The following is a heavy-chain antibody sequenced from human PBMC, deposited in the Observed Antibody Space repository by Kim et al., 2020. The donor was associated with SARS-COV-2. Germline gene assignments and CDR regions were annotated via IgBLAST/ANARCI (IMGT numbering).Heavy chain of an antibody. Sequence: GGSLRLSCAASGFTFSSYAMSWVRQAPGKGLEWVSAISGSGGSTYYADSVKGRFTISRDNSKNTLYLQMNSLRAEDTAVYYCALNQLLYLDEKYYFDYWGQGTLVTVSS. CDR2: ISGSGGST. V-gene: IGHV3-23*01. J-gene: IGHJ4*02. CDR3: ALNQLLYLDEKYYFDY. D-gene: IGHD2-2*02. CDR1: GFTFSSYA.